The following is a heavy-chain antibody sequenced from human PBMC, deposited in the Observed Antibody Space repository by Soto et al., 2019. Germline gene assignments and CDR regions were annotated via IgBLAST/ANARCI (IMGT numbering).Heavy chain of an antibody. CDR3: ARGGAAAETN. D-gene: IGHD6-13*01. J-gene: IGHJ4*02. Sequence: GASVKVSCKTPGYTFTDYYVHWVRQAPGQGLEWMGWIYPNSGGTNYAQKFQGRVTVTRDTSITTAYMELSRLTSDDTAVYYCARGGAAAETNWGQGTLVTVSS. CDR1: GYTFTDYY. CDR2: IYPNSGGT. V-gene: IGHV1-2*02.